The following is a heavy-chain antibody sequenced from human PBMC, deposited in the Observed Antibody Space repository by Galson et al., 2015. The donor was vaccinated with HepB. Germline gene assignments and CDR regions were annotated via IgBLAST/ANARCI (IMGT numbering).Heavy chain of an antibody. CDR1: GFTFSSYA. J-gene: IGHJ3*02. CDR2: ISGSGGST. V-gene: IGHV3-23*01. D-gene: IGHD3-22*01. CDR3: AKAGPSNYDSSGYYPGAFDI. Sequence: SLRLSCAASGFTFSSYAMSWVRQAPGKGLEWVSAISGSGGSTYYADSVKGRFTISRDNSKNTLYLQMNSLRAEDTAVYYCAKAGPSNYDSSGYYPGAFDIWGQGTMVTVSS.